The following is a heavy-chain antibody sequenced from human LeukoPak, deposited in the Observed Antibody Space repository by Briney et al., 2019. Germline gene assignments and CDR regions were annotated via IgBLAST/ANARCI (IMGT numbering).Heavy chain of an antibody. CDR2: INPNSGGT. V-gene: IGHV1-2*06. D-gene: IGHD4-23*01. CDR1: GGTFSSYA. CDR3: ARDRAEYGGNSLGY. J-gene: IGHJ4*02. Sequence: GASVKVSCKASGGTFSSYAISWVRQAPGQGLEWMGRINPNSGGTNYAQKFQGRVTMTRDTSITTAYMELSRLRSDDTAVYYCARDRAEYGGNSLGYWGQGTLVTVSS.